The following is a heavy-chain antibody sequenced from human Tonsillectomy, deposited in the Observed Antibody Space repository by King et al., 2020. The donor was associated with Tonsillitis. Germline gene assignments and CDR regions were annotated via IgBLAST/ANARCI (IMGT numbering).Heavy chain of an antibody. Sequence: ITLKESGPTLVKPTQTLTLTCTFSGFSLNTRGVSVSWIRQPPGKALEWLALIYWDDDTRYIPSLRNRLTITKDTSKNQVVLTMTNMDPVDTSTYSCAHMTINLAGSPSLGVDFAYWGQGALVTVSS. V-gene: IGHV2-5*02. CDR3: AHMTINLAGSPSLGVDFAY. CDR2: IYWDDDT. D-gene: IGHD6-19*01. CDR1: GFSLNTRGVS. J-gene: IGHJ4*02.